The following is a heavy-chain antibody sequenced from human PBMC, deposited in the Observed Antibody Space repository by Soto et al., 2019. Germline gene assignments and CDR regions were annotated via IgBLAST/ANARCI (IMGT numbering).Heavy chain of an antibody. D-gene: IGHD5-12*01. CDR2: INGDDSK. V-gene: IGHV3-23*01. CDR1: GFTFSSSA. J-gene: IGHJ4*02. CDR3: ARTGLGGYEYGLDY. Sequence: GGSLRLSCAASGFTFSSSAMSWVRRAPGKGLEWVSGINGDDSKHYIASVRGRFTISRDNSKNTLFLQMNSLRAADTAVYYCARTGLGGYEYGLDYWGQGTLVTVSS.